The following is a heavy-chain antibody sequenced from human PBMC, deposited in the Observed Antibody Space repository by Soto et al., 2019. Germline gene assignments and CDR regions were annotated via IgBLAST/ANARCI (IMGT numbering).Heavy chain of an antibody. V-gene: IGHV4-4*07. J-gene: IGHJ6*02. CDR2: IYTSGIT. CDR1: GGSISSYY. Sequence: SETLSLTCTVSGGSISSYYWSWIRQPAGKGLEWIGRIYTSGITNYNPSLKSRVTMSVDTSKNQFSLKLSSVTAADTAVYYCARNNDNWNDGGMGVWGQGTTVTVSS. D-gene: IGHD1-1*01. CDR3: ARNNDNWNDGGMGV.